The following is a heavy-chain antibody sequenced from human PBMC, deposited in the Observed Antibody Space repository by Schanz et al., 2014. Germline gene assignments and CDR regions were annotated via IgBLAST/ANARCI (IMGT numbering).Heavy chain of an antibody. CDR1: GFAFSSYS. Sequence: VHLVESGGGLVKRGGALRLSCTASGFAFSSYSLNLVRQAPGKGLEWVAVISYDGSNKYYADSVKDRFTVSRDNSKNTVYLQMNRLRAEDTAVYYCARVHHYDPSGWGYFDYWGQGALVTVSS. J-gene: IGHJ4*02. V-gene: IGHV3-30*03. D-gene: IGHD3-22*01. CDR2: ISYDGSNK. CDR3: ARVHHYDPSGWGYFDY.